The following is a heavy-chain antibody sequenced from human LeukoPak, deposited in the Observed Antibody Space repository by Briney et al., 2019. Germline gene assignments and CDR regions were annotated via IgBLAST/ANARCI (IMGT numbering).Heavy chain of an antibody. CDR3: ARAPSGYGYGVYYYYYMDV. CDR1: GYSISSGYY. Sequence: SETLSLTCAVSGYSISSGYYWGWIRQPPGKGLEWIGSIYHSGSTYYNPSLKSRVTISVDTSKNQFSLKLSSVTAADTAVYYRARAPSGYGYGVYYYYYMDVWGKGTTVTVSS. CDR2: IYHSGST. V-gene: IGHV4-38-2*01. J-gene: IGHJ6*03. D-gene: IGHD5-18*01.